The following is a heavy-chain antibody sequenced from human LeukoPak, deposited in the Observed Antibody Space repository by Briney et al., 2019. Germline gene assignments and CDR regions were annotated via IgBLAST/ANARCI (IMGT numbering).Heavy chain of an antibody. V-gene: IGHV1-18*01. Sequence: GASVKVSCKASGYTFTSYGISWVRQAPGQGLEWVGWISAYNGNTNYAQKLQGRVTMTTDTSTSTAYMELRSLRSDDTAVYYCARARRIAAAGKLDYWGQGTLVTVSS. CDR3: ARARRIAAAGKLDY. J-gene: IGHJ4*02. D-gene: IGHD6-13*01. CDR1: GYTFTSYG. CDR2: ISAYNGNT.